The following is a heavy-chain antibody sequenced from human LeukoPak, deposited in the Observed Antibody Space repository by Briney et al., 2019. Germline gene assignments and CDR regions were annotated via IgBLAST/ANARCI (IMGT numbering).Heavy chain of an antibody. CDR1: GYTFTGYY. J-gene: IGHJ4*02. V-gene: IGHV1-69*04. CDR2: IIPILGIA. D-gene: IGHD6-19*01. Sequence: ASVKVSCKASGYTFTGYYMHWVRQAPGQGLEWMGRIIPILGIANYAQKFQGRVTITADKSTSTAYMELSSLRSEDTAVYYCARGPSQIQSSGGFGLWGQGTLVTVSS. CDR3: ARGPSQIQSSGGFGL.